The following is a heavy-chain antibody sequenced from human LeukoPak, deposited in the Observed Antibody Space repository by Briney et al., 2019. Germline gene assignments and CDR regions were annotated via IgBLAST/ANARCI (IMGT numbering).Heavy chain of an antibody. CDR1: GYTFTIYA. Sequence: ASVNVSFKASGYTFTIYAMNWVRQAPGQGLEWMGWINTNTGNPTYAQGFTGRFVFSLDTSVSTAYLQISSLKAEDTAVYYCARGRNSYDILTGYYWFFDYWGQGTLVTVSS. CDR3: ARGRNSYDILTGYYWFFDY. V-gene: IGHV7-4-1*02. CDR2: INTNTGNP. D-gene: IGHD3-9*01. J-gene: IGHJ4*02.